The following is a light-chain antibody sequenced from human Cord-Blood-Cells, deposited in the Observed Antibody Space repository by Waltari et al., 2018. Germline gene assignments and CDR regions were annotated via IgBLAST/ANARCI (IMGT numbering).Light chain of an antibody. CDR3: SSYTSSSTLV. V-gene: IGLV2-14*03. Sequence: QSALTQPASVSGSPGQSITISCTGTSSDVGGYNYVSWYQRHPGKAPKLMIYDVSNRPAGVSNRVSGSKSGNTAPLTISVLQAEDEADYYCSSYTSSSTLVFGGGTKLTVL. J-gene: IGLJ2*01. CDR2: DVS. CDR1: SSDVGGYNY.